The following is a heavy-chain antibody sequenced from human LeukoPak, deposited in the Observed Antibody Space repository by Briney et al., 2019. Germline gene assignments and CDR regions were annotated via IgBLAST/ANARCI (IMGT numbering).Heavy chain of an antibody. Sequence: ASVKVSCKVSGYTLTELSMHWVRQAPGKGLEWMGGFDPEDGETIYAQKFQGRVTMTEDTSTDTAYMELSSLRSEDTAVYYCATFAMVRGTYYLDYWGQGTLVTVSS. CDR1: GYTLTELS. V-gene: IGHV1-24*01. J-gene: IGHJ4*02. CDR3: ATFAMVRGTYYLDY. D-gene: IGHD3-10*01. CDR2: FDPEDGET.